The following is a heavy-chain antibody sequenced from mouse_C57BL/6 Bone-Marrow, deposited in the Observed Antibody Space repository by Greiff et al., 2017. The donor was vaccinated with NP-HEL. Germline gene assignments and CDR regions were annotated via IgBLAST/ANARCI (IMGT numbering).Heavy chain of an antibody. CDR3: ARRDDYYYGSYYFDY. Sequence: QVTLKVCGPGILQSSQTLSLTCSFSGFSLSTSGMGVSWIRQPSGKGLEWLAHIYWDDDKRYNPSLKSRLTISKDTSRNQVFLKITSVDTADTATYYCARRDDYYYGSYYFDYWGQGTTLTVSS. D-gene: IGHD1-1*01. V-gene: IGHV8-12*01. J-gene: IGHJ2*01. CDR1: GFSLSTSGMG. CDR2: IYWDDDK.